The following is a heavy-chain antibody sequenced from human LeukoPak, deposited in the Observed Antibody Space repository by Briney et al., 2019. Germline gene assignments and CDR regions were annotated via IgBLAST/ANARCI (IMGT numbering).Heavy chain of an antibody. V-gene: IGHV1-2*02. CDR3: AREAAGYYFDY. J-gene: IGHJ4*02. Sequence: GASVKVSCKASGYTFTGYYMHWVRQAPGQGLEWMGWNNPNSGGTNYAQRFQGRVTMTRDTSISTAYMELSRLRSDDTAVYYCAREAAGYYFDYWGQGTLVTVSS. CDR1: GYTFTGYY. CDR2: NNPNSGGT. D-gene: IGHD6-13*01.